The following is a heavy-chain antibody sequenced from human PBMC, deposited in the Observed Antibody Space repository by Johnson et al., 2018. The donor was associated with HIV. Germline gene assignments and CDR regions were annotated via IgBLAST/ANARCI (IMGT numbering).Heavy chain of an antibody. V-gene: IGHV3-30*18. Sequence: QVQLVESVGGVVQPGRSLRLSCAASGFTFSSYGMHWVRQAPGKGLEWVAFISFDVNDKYYADSVKGRFTIPRDNSKNNLYLQMNSLRAEDTAVYYCANTLEPGAFDIWGQGTMVTVSS. CDR2: ISFDVNDK. J-gene: IGHJ3*02. D-gene: IGHD1-1*01. CDR1: GFTFSSYG. CDR3: ANTLEPGAFDI.